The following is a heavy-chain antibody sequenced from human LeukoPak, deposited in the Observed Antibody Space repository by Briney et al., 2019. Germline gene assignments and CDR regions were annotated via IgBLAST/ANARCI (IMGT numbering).Heavy chain of an antibody. J-gene: IGHJ4*02. CDR3: VKAHDSSGYYPGVDDY. D-gene: IGHD3-22*01. CDR1: GFTFSSYA. Sequence: GSLRLSCAASGFTFSSYAMSWVRQAPGKGLEWVSAISGSGGSTYYADSVKGRFTISRDNSKNTLYLQMNSLRAEDTAVYYCVKAHDSSGYYPGVDDYWGQGTLVTVSS. CDR2: ISGSGGST. V-gene: IGHV3-23*01.